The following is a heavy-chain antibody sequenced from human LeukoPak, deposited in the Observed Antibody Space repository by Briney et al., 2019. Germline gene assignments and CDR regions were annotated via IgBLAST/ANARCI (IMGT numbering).Heavy chain of an antibody. CDR3: TRLKEQMTLGDYYGMDV. Sequence: GGSLRLSCAASGFTFSGSAMHWVRQASGKGLEWIGRVRSKANSYATTYAASMKGRFTISNDDSKNTAYLQMNSLKVEDTAVYYCTRLKEQMTLGDYYGMDVWGQGTTVTVSS. J-gene: IGHJ6*02. D-gene: IGHD3-3*01. CDR1: GFTFSGSA. V-gene: IGHV3-73*01. CDR2: VRSKANSYAT.